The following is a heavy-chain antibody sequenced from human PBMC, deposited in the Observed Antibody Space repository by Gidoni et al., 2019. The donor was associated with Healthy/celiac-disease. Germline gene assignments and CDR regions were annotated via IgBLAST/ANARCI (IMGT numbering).Heavy chain of an antibody. D-gene: IGHD6-19*01. CDR1: GVHVGGYA. V-gene: IGHV3-23*01. CDR2: ISGSGVST. Sequence: EVQLLESGGGLVQHGGALRRSCAASGVHVGGYARSWVRQAPGKGLDWVAAISGSGVSTYYSDSVKGRFTISRDNSKNTLYLQMNSLRAEDTAVYYCAKDPGEYKWLVFGANWFDPWCQGPLVTVSS. CDR3: AKDPGEYKWLVFGANWFDP. J-gene: IGHJ5*02.